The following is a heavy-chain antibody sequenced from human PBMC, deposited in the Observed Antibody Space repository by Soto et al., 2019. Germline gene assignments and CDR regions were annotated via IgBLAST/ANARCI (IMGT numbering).Heavy chain of an antibody. V-gene: IGHV1-69*17. CDR1: GGTFSSYS. J-gene: IGHJ4*02. D-gene: IGHD2-8*01. CDR2: IIPIFGIP. Sequence: QVQLVQSGAEVKKPGSSVKVSCKTSGGTFSSYSVSWVRQAPGQGLEWMGGIIPIFGIPTYAQKFQVRVTISGDKSTSTASRGRGGLRSEDTAIYYCPRGPGFNGAPFDYGGQGTLVPVSS. CDR3: PRGPGFNGAPFDY.